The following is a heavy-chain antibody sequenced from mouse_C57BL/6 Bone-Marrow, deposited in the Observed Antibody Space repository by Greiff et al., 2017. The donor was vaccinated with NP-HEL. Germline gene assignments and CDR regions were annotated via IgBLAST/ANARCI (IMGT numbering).Heavy chain of an antibody. Sequence: EVMLVESGGGLVKPGGSLKLSCAASGFTFSSYAMSWVRQTPEKRLEWVATISDGGSYTYYPDNVKGRFTISRDNAKNNLYLQLSHLKSEDTAMYYCAREGGGDYWGQGTTLTVSS. J-gene: IGHJ2*01. V-gene: IGHV5-4*01. CDR3: AREGGGDY. CDR1: GFTFSSYA. CDR2: ISDGGSYT. D-gene: IGHD1-1*02.